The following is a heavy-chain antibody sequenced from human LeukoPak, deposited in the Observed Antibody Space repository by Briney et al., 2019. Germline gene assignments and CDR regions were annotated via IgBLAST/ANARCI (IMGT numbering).Heavy chain of an antibody. CDR2: INHSGST. CDR1: GGSFSGYY. J-gene: IGHJ4*02. CDR3: ARHFYLWRYYDSSGYEKMYYFDY. V-gene: IGHV4-34*01. D-gene: IGHD3-22*01. Sequence: SETLSLTCAVYGGSFSGYYWSWIRQPPGKGLEWIGEINHSGSTNYNPSLKSRVTISVDTSKNQFSLKLSSVTAADTAVYYCARHFYLWRYYDSSGYEKMYYFDYWGQGTLVTVSS.